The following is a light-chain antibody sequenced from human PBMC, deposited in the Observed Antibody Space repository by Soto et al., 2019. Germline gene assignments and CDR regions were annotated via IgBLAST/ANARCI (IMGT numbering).Light chain of an antibody. Sequence: ESVLTQSPGTLFLSPGERSTLACGANQSVTSNYLAWYQQKPGQAPRLLIYGASRRATGIPDRFIGSGSGTDFTLTISRLEPEDFAVYYCQHYITSLTTFGQGTTVDIK. CDR1: QSVTSNY. CDR2: GAS. CDR3: QHYITSLTT. V-gene: IGKV3-20*01. J-gene: IGKJ1*01.